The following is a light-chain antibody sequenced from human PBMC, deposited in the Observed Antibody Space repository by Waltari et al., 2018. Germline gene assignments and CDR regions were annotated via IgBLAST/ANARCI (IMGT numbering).Light chain of an antibody. Sequence: EIVMTQSPATLSVSPGEXATLSCRASQSVSSNLAWYQQKPGQAPRLLIYGASTRATGIPARFSGSGSGTEFTLTISSLQSEDFAVYYCQQYNNWPLTFGPGTKVDIK. CDR3: QQYNNWPLT. J-gene: IGKJ3*01. CDR2: GAS. CDR1: QSVSSN. V-gene: IGKV3-15*01.